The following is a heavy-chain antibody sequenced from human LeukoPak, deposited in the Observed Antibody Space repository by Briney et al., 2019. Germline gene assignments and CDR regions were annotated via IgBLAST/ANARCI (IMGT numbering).Heavy chain of an antibody. CDR1: GFTFSAYA. D-gene: IGHD2-21*01. CDR2: IIGRGTSA. CDR3: AKPNGNVVAVPMDV. J-gene: IGHJ6*02. Sequence: GGSLRLSCVASGFTFSAYAMNWVRQAPGKGLEWVSSIIGRGTSAFYADSVKGRFTISRDNSKNTLYLQMNSLTAADTAVYYCAKPNGNVVAVPMDVWGQGTTVTVSS. V-gene: IGHV3-23*01.